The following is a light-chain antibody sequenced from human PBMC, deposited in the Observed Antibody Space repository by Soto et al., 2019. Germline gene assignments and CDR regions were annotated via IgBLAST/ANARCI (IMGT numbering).Light chain of an antibody. CDR2: DAS. CDR1: QSVSSSY. Sequence: EIVLTQSPGTLSLSPGERATLSCRASQSVSSSYLAWYQQKPCQAPRLLIFDASSRATGFSDRFSGSGSGTDFNLTISRLEPEDVAVYYCQQYGRSPWTFGQGTQVEVK. V-gene: IGKV3-20*01. J-gene: IGKJ1*01. CDR3: QQYGRSPWT.